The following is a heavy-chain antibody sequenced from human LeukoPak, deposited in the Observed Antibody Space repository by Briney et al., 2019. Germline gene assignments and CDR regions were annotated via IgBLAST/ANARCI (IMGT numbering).Heavy chain of an antibody. CDR1: GGSISRYY. Sequence: SETLSLTCTVSGGSISRYYWSWIRQSPGKGLGWIGYIYYSGSTNYNPSLKSRVTISVDTSKNQSSLKLSSVTAADTAVCYCARTLSEYSSSSLGYWGQGTLVTVSS. V-gene: IGHV4-59*01. D-gene: IGHD6-6*01. CDR2: IYYSGST. J-gene: IGHJ4*02. CDR3: ARTLSEYSSSSLGY.